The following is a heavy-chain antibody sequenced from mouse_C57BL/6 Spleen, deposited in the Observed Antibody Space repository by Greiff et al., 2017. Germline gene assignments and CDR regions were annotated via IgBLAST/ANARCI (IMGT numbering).Heavy chain of an antibody. CDR3: ARDHYGGYFDV. J-gene: IGHJ1*03. D-gene: IGHD1-1*01. CDR1: GFSLTSYA. CDR2: IWTGGGK. Sequence: QVQLQESGPGLVAPSQSLSITCTVSGFSLTSYAISWVRQPPGKGLEWLGVIWTGGGKNYNSALKSRLSISKDNSKSQVFLKMNSLQTDDTARYYCARDHYGGYFDVWGTGTTVTVSS. V-gene: IGHV2-9-1*01.